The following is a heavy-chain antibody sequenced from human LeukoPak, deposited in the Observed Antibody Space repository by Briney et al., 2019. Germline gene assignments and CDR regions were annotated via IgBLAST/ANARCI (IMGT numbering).Heavy chain of an antibody. CDR3: AKDLRRAISGVVIPVYYYYMDV. CDR2: IWDDGSNK. CDR1: GFTFSSYG. Sequence: GRSLRLSCAASGFTFSSYGMHWVRQAPGKGLEGVALIWDDGSNKYYADSVKGRFTISRDTSKNTLYLQMNSLRAEDTAVYYCAKDLRRAISGVVIPVYYYYMDVWGKGTTVTVSS. J-gene: IGHJ6*03. D-gene: IGHD3-3*01. V-gene: IGHV3-33*06.